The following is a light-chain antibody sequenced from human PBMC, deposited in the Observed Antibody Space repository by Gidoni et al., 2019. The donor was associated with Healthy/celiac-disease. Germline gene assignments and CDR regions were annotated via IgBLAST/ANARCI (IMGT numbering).Light chain of an antibody. Sequence: DIQMTQSPSTLSASVGYRVTITCRASQSISSWLAWYQQKPGKAPKLLIYKASSLESGVPSRFSGSGSGTEFTLTISSLQPDDFATYYCQQYNSYPFSTFGGGTKVEIK. J-gene: IGKJ4*01. CDR1: QSISSW. V-gene: IGKV1-5*03. CDR3: QQYNSYPFST. CDR2: KAS.